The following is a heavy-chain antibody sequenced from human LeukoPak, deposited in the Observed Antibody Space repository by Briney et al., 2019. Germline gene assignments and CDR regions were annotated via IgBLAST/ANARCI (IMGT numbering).Heavy chain of an antibody. V-gene: IGHV6-1*01. CDR1: GDSVSSKNGA. CDR3: ARDFGTTGWHTFDY. J-gene: IGHJ4*02. Sequence: SQTLSLTCVVSGDSVSSKNGAWNWIRQSPSRGLEWLGSTYYRSKWYNDYAESMEGRMTISKDTSKNQYSLHLNSVTPDDTAVYYCARDFGTTGWHTFDYWGQGTLVTVSS. CDR2: TYYRSKWYN. D-gene: IGHD6-19*01.